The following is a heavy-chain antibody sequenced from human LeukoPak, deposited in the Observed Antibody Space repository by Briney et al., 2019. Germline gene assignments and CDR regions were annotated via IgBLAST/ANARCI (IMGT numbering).Heavy chain of an antibody. CDR1: GYTFTCYD. V-gene: IGHV1-8*01. CDR3: ARWELRYGVWDFDI. J-gene: IGHJ3*02. D-gene: IGHD3-10*01. CDR2: MNPNSGST. Sequence: ASVKVSCKASGYTFTCYDINWVRQASVRGLEWMGWMNPNSGSTGYAQKFQGRVTMTRNTSIRTAYMELSSLRSEDTAVYYCARWELRYGVWDFDIWGQGTMVTVSS.